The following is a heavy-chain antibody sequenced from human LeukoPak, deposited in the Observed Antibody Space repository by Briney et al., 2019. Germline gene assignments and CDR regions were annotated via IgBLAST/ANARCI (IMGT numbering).Heavy chain of an antibody. CDR1: GGSISSNNW. D-gene: IGHD3-10*01. V-gene: IGHV4-4*02. CDR3: APKDYGSGYYNY. Sequence: PSETLSFTCAVSGGSISSNNWWSWVRQPPGKGLEWIGEIYHSGSTNYNPSLKSRVTISVDESKNQFSLKMNSLTAADTAVYYCAPKDYGSGYYNYWGQGTLVTVSS. CDR2: IYHSGST. J-gene: IGHJ4*02.